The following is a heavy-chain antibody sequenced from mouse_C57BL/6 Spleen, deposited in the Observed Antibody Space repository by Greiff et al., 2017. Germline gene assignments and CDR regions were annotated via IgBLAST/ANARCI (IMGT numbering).Heavy chain of an antibody. D-gene: IGHD1-1*01. Sequence: QVPLKQSGAELVRPGSSVKLSCKASGYTFTSYWMHWVKQRPIQGLEWIGNIDPSDSETHYNQKFKDKATLTVDKSSSPAYMQLRSLTSEDAAVYYCARKDSSGFAYWGQGTLVTVAA. CDR3: ARKDSSGFAY. J-gene: IGHJ3*01. V-gene: IGHV1-52*01. CDR2: IDPSDSET. CDR1: GYTFTSYW.